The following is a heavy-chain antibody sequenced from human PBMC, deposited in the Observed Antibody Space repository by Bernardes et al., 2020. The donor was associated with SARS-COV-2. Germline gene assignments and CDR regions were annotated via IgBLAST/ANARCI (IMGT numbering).Heavy chain of an antibody. Sequence: ASWKVYCKASGYSFTGYYMNWVRQAPGKGLEWMGWINPHSGGTNYAQKFQGRVTMTRDTSITTAYMELSRLRSDDTAAYYCARVPYDTSAGFDHWGQGTLVTVSS. CDR2: INPHSGGT. J-gene: IGHJ4*02. D-gene: IGHD3-22*01. CDR3: ARVPYDTSAGFDH. V-gene: IGHV1-2*02. CDR1: GYSFTGYY.